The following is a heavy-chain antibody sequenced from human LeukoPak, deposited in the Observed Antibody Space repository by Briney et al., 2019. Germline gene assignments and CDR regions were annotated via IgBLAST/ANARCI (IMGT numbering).Heavy chain of an antibody. CDR1: GFTFSSHW. J-gene: IGHJ4*02. CDR3: ARDSTWLLDY. Sequence: GGSLRLSCTASGFTFSSHWMTWVRQPPGKGLEWVANIKEDGSVKYYVDSVKGRFTISRDNTKNALYLQMNSLRADDTAVYFCARDSTWLLDYWGQGTLVTVSS. V-gene: IGHV3-7*03. CDR2: IKEDGSVK. D-gene: IGHD6-19*01.